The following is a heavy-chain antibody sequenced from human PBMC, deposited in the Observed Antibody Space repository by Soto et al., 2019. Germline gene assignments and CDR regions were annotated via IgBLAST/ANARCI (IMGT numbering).Heavy chain of an antibody. V-gene: IGHV4-4*07. J-gene: IGHJ6*02. Sequence: PSETLSLTCTVSGGSISSYYWSWIRQPAGKGLEWIGRIYTSGSTNYNPSLKSRVTMSVDTSKNHFSLKLGSVTAADTAVYYCARDRGGSLAVAGRYYYGMDVWGQGTTVTVSS. CDR1: GGSISSYY. CDR2: IYTSGST. CDR3: ARDRGGSLAVAGRYYYGMDV. D-gene: IGHD6-19*01.